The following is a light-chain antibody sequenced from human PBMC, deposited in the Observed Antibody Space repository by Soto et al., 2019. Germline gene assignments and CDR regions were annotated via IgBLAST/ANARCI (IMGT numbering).Light chain of an antibody. CDR1: QGVSSN. Sequence: EMVMTQSPATLSVSPGERATLSCRASQGVSSNLAWYQQKPGQAPRLLIYGASTRATGIPARFSGSGSGTEFTLTISSLQSEDFAVYYCQQYHNWPSWTFGQGTKVEVK. V-gene: IGKV3-15*01. J-gene: IGKJ1*01. CDR2: GAS. CDR3: QQYHNWPSWT.